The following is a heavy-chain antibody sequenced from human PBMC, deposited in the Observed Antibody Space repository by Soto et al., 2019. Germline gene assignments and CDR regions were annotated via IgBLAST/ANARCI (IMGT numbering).Heavy chain of an antibody. CDR2: ISGSGGST. CDR1: GFTFSSYA. D-gene: IGHD3-16*02. Sequence: EVQLLESGGGLVQPGGSLRLSCAASGFTFSSYAMSWVRQAPGKGLEWVSGISGSGGSTYYADSVKGRFTISRDNSKNTLYLQMNSLRAEDTAVYYCAKGVSYRPSYFDYWGQGILVTVSS. V-gene: IGHV3-23*01. CDR3: AKGVSYRPSYFDY. J-gene: IGHJ4*02.